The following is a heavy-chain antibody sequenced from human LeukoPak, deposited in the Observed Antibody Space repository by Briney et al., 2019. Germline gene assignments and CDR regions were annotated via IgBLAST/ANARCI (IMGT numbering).Heavy chain of an antibody. V-gene: IGHV4-59*01. D-gene: IGHD3-10*01. Sequence: SETLSLTCTVSGGSISSYYWSWIRQPPGKGLEWIGYIYYSGSTNYNPSLKSRVTISVDTSKNQFSLKLSSVTAADTAVYYCARYKGSGSYYNVNRAYFDYWGQGTLVTVSS. CDR3: ARYKGSGSYYNVNRAYFDY. CDR2: IYYSGST. J-gene: IGHJ4*02. CDR1: GGSISSYY.